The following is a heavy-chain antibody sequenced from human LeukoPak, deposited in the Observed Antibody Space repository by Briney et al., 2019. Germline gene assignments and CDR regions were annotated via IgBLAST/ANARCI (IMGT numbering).Heavy chain of an antibody. V-gene: IGHV3-74*01. CDR2: TNTDGSRT. CDR3: AREPIAATYYMDV. CDR1: GFTFSSYW. D-gene: IGHD6-6*01. Sequence: GGSLRLSCAASGFTFSSYWIHWVRQAPGKGLVWVSRTNTDGSRTTYADSVKGRFTISRDNAKNSLYLQMNSLRAEDTAVYYCAREPIAATYYMDVWGKGTTVTVSS. J-gene: IGHJ6*03.